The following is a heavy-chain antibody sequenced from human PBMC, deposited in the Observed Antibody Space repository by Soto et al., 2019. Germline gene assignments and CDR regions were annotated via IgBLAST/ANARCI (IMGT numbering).Heavy chain of an antibody. CDR3: AGHGWLAPGAGSYWFDP. V-gene: IGHV4-59*02. CDR1: GGSVSSYY. J-gene: IGHJ5*02. CDR2: IHINGRT. Sequence: SETLSLTCSVSGGSVSSYYWSWIRQPPGKGLEWIGYIHINGRTSHNPSLKSRVTLLVDTSKNQVSLILTSVTAADTAVYYCAGHGWLAPGAGSYWFDPWGQGTLVTVSS. D-gene: IGHD6-19*01.